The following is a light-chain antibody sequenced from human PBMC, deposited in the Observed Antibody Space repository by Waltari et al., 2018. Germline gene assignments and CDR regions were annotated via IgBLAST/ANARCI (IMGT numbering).Light chain of an antibody. CDR3: GADHGSGTNFVYV. V-gene: IGLV9-49*01. CDR2: VGPGGIVG. Sequence: QPVVTQPPSASASLGASVTLTCTLSSDYRNYELDWYQQRRGKGPRFALRVGPGGIVGAKGDGIPDRFSVLGSGLNRYLTIKNIQEEDESDYHCGADHGSGTNFVYVFGTGTKVTVL. CDR1: SDYRNYE. J-gene: IGLJ1*01.